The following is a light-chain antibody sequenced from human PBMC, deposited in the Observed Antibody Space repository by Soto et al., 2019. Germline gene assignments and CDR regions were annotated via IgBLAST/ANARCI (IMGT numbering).Light chain of an antibody. CDR1: HIGGKS. CDR2: DDA. V-gene: IGLV3-21*02. CDR3: QVWDAGSDHVV. Sequence: SYELTQPPSVSVAPGQTARITCGGAHIGGKSVHWYQQKPGQAPLLVVYDDADRPSGIPERFSGSNSDNTATLTIGRVEAGDEDDYYCQVWDAGSDHVVFGGGTKLTVL. J-gene: IGLJ2*01.